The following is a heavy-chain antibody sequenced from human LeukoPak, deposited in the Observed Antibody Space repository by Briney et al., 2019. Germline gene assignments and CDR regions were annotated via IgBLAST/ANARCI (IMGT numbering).Heavy chain of an antibody. CDR1: SYSFTNYW. J-gene: IGHJ5*02. CDR2: IYPAGSQT. V-gene: IGHV5-51*01. CDR3: ARRNFTSVWFDP. Sequence: GESLKISCKASSYSFTNYWIGWVRQVPGKGLEWMGLIYPAGSQTIYSPSFQGQVTISVDKSTRTAYLQWSTLKASDTAMYHCARRNFTSVWFDPWGQGTLVTVSS. D-gene: IGHD1-7*01.